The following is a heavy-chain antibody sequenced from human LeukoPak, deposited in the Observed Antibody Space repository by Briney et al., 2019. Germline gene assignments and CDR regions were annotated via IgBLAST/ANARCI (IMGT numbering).Heavy chain of an antibody. J-gene: IGHJ3*02. CDR1: GGSISSSSYY. CDR3: ARGRSEWLLSTGAFDI. V-gene: IGHV4-39*07. Sequence: SETLSLTCTVSGGSISSSSYYWGWIRQPPGEGLQWLGSIYYSGSPYDNPSLKSRVTISVDTSKNQFSLKLSSVTAADTAVYYCARGRSEWLLSTGAFDIWGQGTMVTVSS. CDR2: IYYSGSP. D-gene: IGHD3-3*01.